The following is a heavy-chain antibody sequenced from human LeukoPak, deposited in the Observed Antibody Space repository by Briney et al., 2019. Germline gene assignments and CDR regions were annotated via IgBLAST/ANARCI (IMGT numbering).Heavy chain of an antibody. J-gene: IGHJ4*02. CDR2: IYHSGST. Sequence: SETLSLTCAVSGYSISSGYYWGWIRQPPGKGLEWIGGIYHSGSTYYSPTLKSRVPISVHTSKNQFSLKLSSVTAADTAVYYCARNIGASRGYWGQGTLVTVSS. D-gene: IGHD5-12*01. V-gene: IGHV4-38-2*01. CDR1: GYSISSGYY. CDR3: ARNIGASRGY.